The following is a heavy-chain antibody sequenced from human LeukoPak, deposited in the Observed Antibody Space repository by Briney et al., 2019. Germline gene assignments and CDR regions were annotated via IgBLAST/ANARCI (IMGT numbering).Heavy chain of an antibody. D-gene: IGHD2-2*03. J-gene: IGHJ4*02. CDR3: TRDAASGYSTI. CDR2: IYQSGNT. V-gene: IGHV4-38-2*02. Sequence: PSETLSLTCTVSRYSIRTTYYWGWIRQIPGKGLEWIGSIYQSGNTYYNPSLKSRVTISVDTSKNQFSLNLRSVTAADTALYYCTRDAASGYSTIWGQGTLVAVSS. CDR1: RYSIRTTYY.